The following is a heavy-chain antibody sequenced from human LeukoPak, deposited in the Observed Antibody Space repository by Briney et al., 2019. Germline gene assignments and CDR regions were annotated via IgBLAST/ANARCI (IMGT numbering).Heavy chain of an antibody. J-gene: IGHJ6*03. CDR3: ARGSGYSYGYYYYYYMDV. CDR2: MNPNSGNT. CDR1: GYTFISYG. Sequence: ASVKVSCKASGYTFISYGISWVRQAPGQGLEWMGWMNPNSGNTGYAQKFQGRVTITRNTSISTAYMELSSLRSEDTAVYYCARGSGYSYGYYYYYYMDVWGKGTTVTVSS. D-gene: IGHD5-18*01. V-gene: IGHV1-8*03.